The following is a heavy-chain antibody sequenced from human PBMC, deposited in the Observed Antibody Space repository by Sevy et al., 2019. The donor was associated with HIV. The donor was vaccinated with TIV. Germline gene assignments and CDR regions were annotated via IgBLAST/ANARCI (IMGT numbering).Heavy chain of an antibody. CDR1: GYSLTKLS. CDR3: AAVGLRYCSGSSCYQEDWFDA. Sequence: ASVKVSCKVSGYSLTKLSIHWVRQGPGKGLEWMGDFDAQDGETIYAKKFQGRLKMTVDTNTDTAYIELSRLTSEDTAVYCCAAVGLRYCSGSSCYQEDWFDAWGQGSLVTVSS. J-gene: IGHJ5*02. CDR2: FDAQDGET. D-gene: IGHD2-15*01. V-gene: IGHV1-24*01.